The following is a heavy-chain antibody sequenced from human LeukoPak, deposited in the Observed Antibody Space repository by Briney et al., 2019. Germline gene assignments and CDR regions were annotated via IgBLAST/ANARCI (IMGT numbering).Heavy chain of an antibody. D-gene: IGHD1-26*01. CDR3: ASRMEVGATFGGDAFDI. V-gene: IGHV1-69*05. CDR2: IIPIFGTA. CDR1: GGTFSSYA. Sequence: SVKVSXKASGGTFSSYAISWVRQAPGQGLEWMGRIIPIFGTANYAQKFQGRVTITTDESTSTAYMELSSLRSEDTAVYYCASRMEVGATFGGDAFDIWGQGTMVTVSS. J-gene: IGHJ3*02.